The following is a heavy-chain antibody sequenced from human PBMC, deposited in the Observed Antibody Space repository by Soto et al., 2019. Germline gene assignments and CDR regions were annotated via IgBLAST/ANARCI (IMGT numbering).Heavy chain of an antibody. J-gene: IGHJ3*02. V-gene: IGHV4-59*01. Sequence: SETLSLTCTVSDGSISNYYWSWIRQPPGKGLEWIGYMFDKGNTNYNPSLKSRVTMSLDTSKNQFSLKVTSVTAADTAVYYCARAGVLRYFGSIWGQGTTVTVSS. CDR1: DGSISNYY. CDR2: MFDKGNT. CDR3: ARAGVLRYFGSI. D-gene: IGHD3-9*01.